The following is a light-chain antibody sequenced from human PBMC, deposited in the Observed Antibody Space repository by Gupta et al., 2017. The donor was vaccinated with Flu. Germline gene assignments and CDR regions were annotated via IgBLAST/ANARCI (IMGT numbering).Light chain of an antibody. Sequence: ISCMSSQSHVYTDGINYLNWYHQKPGQAPRRLICRVSNRESGVPYRFSGSGSGTDFTLKISRVEAEDVGIYYCMQDTNRMHSFGQGTKLEI. CDR2: RVS. J-gene: IGKJ2*01. CDR1: QSHVYTDGINY. CDR3: MQDTNRMHS. V-gene: IGKV2-30*01.